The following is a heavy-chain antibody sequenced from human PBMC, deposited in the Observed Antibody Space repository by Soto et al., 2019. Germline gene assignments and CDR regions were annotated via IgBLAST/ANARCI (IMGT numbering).Heavy chain of an antibody. CDR2: ISYDGSNK. CDR1: GFTFGSYA. D-gene: IGHD5-12*01. Sequence: QVQLVESGGGVVQPGRSLRLSCAASGFTFGSYAMHWVRQAPGKGLEWVAVISYDGSNKYYADSVKGRFTISRDNSKNTLYLQMNSLRAEDTAVYYCARIRRDGYNHRYFDYWGQGTLVTVSS. CDR3: ARIRRDGYNHRYFDY. V-gene: IGHV3-30-3*01. J-gene: IGHJ4*02.